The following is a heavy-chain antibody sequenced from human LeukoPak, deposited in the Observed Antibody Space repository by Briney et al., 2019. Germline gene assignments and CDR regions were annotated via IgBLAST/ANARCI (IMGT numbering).Heavy chain of an antibody. CDR1: EFTFTSYE. CDR3: AREAVAGTGFDY. D-gene: IGHD6-19*01. CDR2: ISSSGSTI. Sequence: GGSLRLSCAASEFTFTSYELNWVRQAPGKGLEWVSYISSSGSTIYYADSVKGRFTISRDNAKNSLYLQMNSLRAEDTAVYYCAREAVAGTGFDYWGQGTLVTVSS. V-gene: IGHV3-48*03. J-gene: IGHJ4*02.